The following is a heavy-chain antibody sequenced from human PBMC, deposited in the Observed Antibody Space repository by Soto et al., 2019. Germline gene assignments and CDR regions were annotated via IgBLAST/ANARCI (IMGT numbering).Heavy chain of an antibody. CDR3: ARALYCSGGSCPHNWFDP. CDR1: GYTFTGYY. D-gene: IGHD2-15*01. V-gene: IGHV1-2*04. Sequence: GASVKVSCKASGYTFTGYYMHWVRQAPGQGLEWMGWINPNSGGTNYAQKFQGWVTMTRDTSISTAYMELSRLRSDDTAVYYCARALYCSGGSCPHNWFDPWGQGTLVTVSS. CDR2: INPNSGGT. J-gene: IGHJ5*02.